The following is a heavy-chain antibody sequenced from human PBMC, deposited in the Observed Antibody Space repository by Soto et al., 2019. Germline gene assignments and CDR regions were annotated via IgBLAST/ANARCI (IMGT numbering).Heavy chain of an antibody. Sequence: EVQLVESGGGLVQPGGSLRLSCAASGFTFSSYWMSWVRQAPGKGLEWVANIKQDGSEKYYVDSVKGRFTISRDNAKNSLYVQMNSLRAEDTAVYYCAREYMTTVTTVGAFDIWGQGTMLTVSS. V-gene: IGHV3-7*01. CDR2: IKQDGSEK. CDR1: GFTFSSYW. J-gene: IGHJ3*02. D-gene: IGHD4-17*01. CDR3: AREYMTTVTTVGAFDI.